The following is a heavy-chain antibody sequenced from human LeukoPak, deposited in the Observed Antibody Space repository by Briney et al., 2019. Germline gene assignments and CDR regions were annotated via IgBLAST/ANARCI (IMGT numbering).Heavy chain of an antibody. J-gene: IGHJ3*01. CDR2: IKQDGSEK. Sequence: PGGSLRLSCAASGFTFSSYWMSWVRQAPGEGLKWVANIKQDGSEKYYVDSVKGRFTISRDNAKNSLYLQMNSLRAEDTGVYYCGVSRRRDAFDFWGQGTMVTVSS. CDR3: GVSRRRDAFDF. D-gene: IGHD3-10*01. V-gene: IGHV3-7*01. CDR1: GFTFSSYW.